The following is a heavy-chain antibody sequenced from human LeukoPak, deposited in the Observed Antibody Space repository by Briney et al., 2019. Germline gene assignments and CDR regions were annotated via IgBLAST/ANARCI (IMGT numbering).Heavy chain of an antibody. J-gene: IGHJ3*02. CDR2: ISSSSSTI. CDR3: ATIYCSSTSCQGDAFDI. V-gene: IGHV3-48*01. D-gene: IGHD2-2*01. Sequence: GGSLRLSCAASGFTFSSYSMNWARQAPGKGLEWVSYISSSSSTIYYADSVKGRFTISRDNAKNSLYLQMNSLRAEDTAVYYCATIYCSSTSCQGDAFDIWGQGTMVTVSS. CDR1: GFTFSSYS.